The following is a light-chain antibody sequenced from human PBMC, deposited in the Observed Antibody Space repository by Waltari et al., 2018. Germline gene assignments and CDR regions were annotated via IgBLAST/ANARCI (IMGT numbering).Light chain of an antibody. CDR2: HAS. J-gene: IGKJ4*01. V-gene: IGKV3-15*01. Sequence: ETVMTQSPATLSVSPGESATLSCRATASVGTNLAWYLQKPGHPPRRLIYHASARATRVPNRFSGSGSGTEFTLTISSLQSEDFALYFCQQYNNWPPLTFGGGTKVEMK. CDR3: QQYNNWPPLT. CDR1: ASVGTN.